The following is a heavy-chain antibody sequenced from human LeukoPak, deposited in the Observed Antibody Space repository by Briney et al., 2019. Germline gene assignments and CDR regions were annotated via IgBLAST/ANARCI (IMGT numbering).Heavy chain of an antibody. CDR3: ARADILTGYYYYYYMDV. CDR1: GYTFTSYG. J-gene: IGHJ6*03. D-gene: IGHD3-9*01. Sequence: ASVKVSCKASGYTFTSYGISWVRQAPGQGLEWMGWISAYNGNTNYAQKLQGRVTMTTDTSTSTAYMELRSLRSDDTAVYYCARADILTGYYYYYYMDVWGKGTTVTVSS. V-gene: IGHV1-18*01. CDR2: ISAYNGNT.